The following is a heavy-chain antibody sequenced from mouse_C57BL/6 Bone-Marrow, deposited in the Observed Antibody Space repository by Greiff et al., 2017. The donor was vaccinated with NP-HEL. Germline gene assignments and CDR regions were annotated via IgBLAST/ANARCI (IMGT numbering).Heavy chain of an antibody. CDR3: ARSPYYYGSSYNFDY. Sequence: QVQLQQSGPGILQSSQTLSLTCSFSGFSLSTSGMGVSWIRQPSGKGLEWLAHIYWDDDKRYNPSLKSRLTISKDTSRNQVFLKITSVDTADTATYYCARSPYYYGSSYNFDYWGQGTTLTVSS. CDR1: GFSLSTSGMG. CDR2: IYWDDDK. V-gene: IGHV8-12*01. D-gene: IGHD1-1*01. J-gene: IGHJ2*01.